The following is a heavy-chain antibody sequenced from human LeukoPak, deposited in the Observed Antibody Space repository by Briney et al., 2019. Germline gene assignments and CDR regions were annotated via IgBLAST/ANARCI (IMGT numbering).Heavy chain of an antibody. CDR2: IYYSGST. CDR3: ARGGVDTDYYYYYMDV. J-gene: IGHJ6*03. D-gene: IGHD5-18*01. CDR1: GGSISSYY. V-gene: IGHV4-59*01. Sequence: SETLSLTCTVSGGSISSYYWSWIRQPPGKGLEWIGYIYYSGSTNYNSSLKSRVTISVDTSKNQFSLKLSSVTAADTAVYYCARGGVDTDYYYYYMDVWGKGTTVTVSS.